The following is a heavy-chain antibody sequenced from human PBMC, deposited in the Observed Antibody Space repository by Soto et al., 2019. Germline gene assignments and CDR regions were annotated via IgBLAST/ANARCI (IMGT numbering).Heavy chain of an antibody. V-gene: IGHV1-3*01. D-gene: IGHD2-2*01. CDR3: AKGTNGPNGYAAY. J-gene: IGHJ4*02. Sequence: ASVKVSCKASGYIFTSYANHWVRQAPGQRLEWMGWINAGNGNTKYSQKFQGRVTITADESTSTAYMELSSLRSEDTAVYYCAKGTNGPNGYAAYWGQGTLVTVSS. CDR1: GYIFTSYA. CDR2: INAGNGNT.